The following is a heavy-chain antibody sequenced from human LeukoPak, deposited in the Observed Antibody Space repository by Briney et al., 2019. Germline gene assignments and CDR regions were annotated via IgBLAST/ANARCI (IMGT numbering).Heavy chain of an antibody. D-gene: IGHD3-16*01. J-gene: IGHJ5*02. CDR2: VYYTGST. V-gene: IGHV4-39*01. CDR1: GGSIISSGYY. Sequence: PSEILSLTCSVSGGSIISSGYYWAWIRQPPGKGLEWVASVYYTGSTYYNPSLQGRVTISIDTSKNQFSVRVTSVTAADTATYYCARNQFSYGTNWFDPWGPGTLVTVSS. CDR3: ARNQFSYGTNWFDP.